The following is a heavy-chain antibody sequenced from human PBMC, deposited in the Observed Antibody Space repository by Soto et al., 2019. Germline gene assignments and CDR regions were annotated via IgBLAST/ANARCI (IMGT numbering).Heavy chain of an antibody. Sequence: VGSLRLSCAASGFTFSSYEMNWVRQAPGKGLEWVSYISSSGSTIYYADSVKGRFTISRDNAKNSLYLQMNSLRAEDTAVYYCARDRGYCSSTSCSRNWFDPWGQGTLVTVSS. J-gene: IGHJ5*02. CDR3: ARDRGYCSSTSCSRNWFDP. CDR2: ISSSGSTI. CDR1: GFTFSSYE. V-gene: IGHV3-48*03. D-gene: IGHD2-2*01.